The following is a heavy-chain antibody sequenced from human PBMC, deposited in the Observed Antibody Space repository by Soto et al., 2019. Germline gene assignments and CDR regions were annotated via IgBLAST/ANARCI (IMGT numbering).Heavy chain of an antibody. V-gene: IGHV1-2*02. CDR1: GYTFTGYY. Sequence: RASVKVSCKASGYTFTGYYMHWVRQAPGQGLEWMGWINPNSGGTNYAQKFQGRVTMTRDTSISTAYMELSRLRSDDTAVYYCARGGDIVVVVAAWFDPWGQGTLVTVSS. J-gene: IGHJ5*02. D-gene: IGHD2-15*01. CDR2: INPNSGGT. CDR3: ARGGDIVVVVAAWFDP.